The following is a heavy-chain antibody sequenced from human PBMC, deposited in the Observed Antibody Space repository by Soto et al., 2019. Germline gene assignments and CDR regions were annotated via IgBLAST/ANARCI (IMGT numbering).Heavy chain of an antibody. CDR1: GGTFSSYT. J-gene: IGHJ4*02. CDR3: RRGKSTAMVANCEY. D-gene: IGHD5-18*01. CDR2: IIPILGIA. Sequence: QVQLVQSGAEVKKPGSSVKVSCKASGGTFSSYTISWVRQAPGQGLEWMGRIIPILGIANYAQKFQGRVTITADKSTNTGYMKLSRLRSEEAAVYYCRRGKSTAMVANCEYWGRGTLVTVSS. V-gene: IGHV1-69*02.